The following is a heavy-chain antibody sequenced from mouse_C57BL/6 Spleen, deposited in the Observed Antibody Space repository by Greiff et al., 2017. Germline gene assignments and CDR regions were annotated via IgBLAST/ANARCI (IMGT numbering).Heavy chain of an antibody. V-gene: IGHV5-17*01. Sequence: DVQLVESGGGLVKPGGSLKLSCAASGFTFSDYGMHWVRQAPEKGLEWVAYISSGSSTIYYADTVKGRFTISRDNAKNTLFLQMTSLRSEDTAMYYCARRGTTVVARSYWYFDVWGTGTTVTVSS. J-gene: IGHJ1*03. CDR3: ARRGTTVVARSYWYFDV. CDR1: GFTFSDYG. D-gene: IGHD1-1*01. CDR2: ISSGSSTI.